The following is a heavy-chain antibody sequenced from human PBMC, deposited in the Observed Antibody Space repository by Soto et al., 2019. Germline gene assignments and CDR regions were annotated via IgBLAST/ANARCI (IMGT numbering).Heavy chain of an antibody. CDR3: AKYGAYSTTGTDFDC. V-gene: IGHV3-23*01. CDR1: GFTFSNYA. Sequence: EVQLLESGGGLVQPGGSLRVSCAASGFTFSNYAMTWVRQAPGKGLEWVSSISGSGGSTYYADSVKGRFTISRDNSKNILYLQMNSLRAEDTAVYSCAKYGAYSTTGTDFDCWGQGTLVTVSS. D-gene: IGHD3-16*01. CDR2: ISGSGGST. J-gene: IGHJ4*02.